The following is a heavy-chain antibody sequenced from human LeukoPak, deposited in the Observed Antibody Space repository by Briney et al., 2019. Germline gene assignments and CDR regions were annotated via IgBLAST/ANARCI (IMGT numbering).Heavy chain of an antibody. CDR3: ARFRGPRWLQLLNYYYYCMDV. V-gene: IGHV1-46*03. CDR2: INPSGGST. CDR1: GYTFTSYY. J-gene: IGHJ6*02. Sequence: ASVKVSFKASGYTFTSYYLHWVRQAPGQGLEWMGIINPSGGSTSYAQKFQGRVTMTRDTSTSTVYMELSSLRSEDTAVYYCARFRGPRWLQLLNYYYYCMDVWGQGTTVTVSS. D-gene: IGHD5-24*01.